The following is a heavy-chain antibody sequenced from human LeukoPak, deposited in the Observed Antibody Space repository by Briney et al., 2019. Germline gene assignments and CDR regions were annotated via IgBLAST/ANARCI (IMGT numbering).Heavy chain of an antibody. V-gene: IGHV3-33*01. CDR3: ARDLAAARLDF. CDR2: IRVEASQE. J-gene: IGHJ4*02. Sequence: PGRSLRLSCAASGYTFTDHGTHSVRQAPGKWREWVAAIRVEASQEYCADTVKGRFTISRDISKSILYLQMNSLRAEDTGVYYCARDLAAARLDFRGQGTLVTVSS. CDR1: GYTFTDHG. D-gene: IGHD6-6*01.